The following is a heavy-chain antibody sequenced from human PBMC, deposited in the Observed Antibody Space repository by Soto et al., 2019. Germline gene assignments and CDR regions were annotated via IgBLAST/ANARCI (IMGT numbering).Heavy chain of an antibody. Sequence: QVQLQESGPGLVKPSETLSLTCTVSGGSISSYYWSWIRQPPGKGLEWIGYIYYSGSTNYNPSLKSRVTISVDTSKNQFSLKLSSVTAADTAVYYCARGTLTTVIYWGQGTLVTVSS. J-gene: IGHJ4*02. CDR3: ARGTLTTVIY. V-gene: IGHV4-59*01. CDR1: GGSISSYY. D-gene: IGHD4-17*01. CDR2: IYYSGST.